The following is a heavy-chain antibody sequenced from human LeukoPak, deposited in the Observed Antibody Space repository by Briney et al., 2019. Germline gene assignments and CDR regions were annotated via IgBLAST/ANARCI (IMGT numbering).Heavy chain of an antibody. Sequence: SETLSLTCTVSGGSISIYYWSWIRQPAGKGLECIGRIYTSGSTNYNPSLKSRVTTPVATSKTQSPLTLSSVTAADTAVYYCARQLQQLGPEGFDYWGQGTLVTVSS. CDR3: ARQLQQLGPEGFDY. CDR2: IYTSGST. J-gene: IGHJ4*02. V-gene: IGHV4-4*07. D-gene: IGHD6-13*01. CDR1: GGSISIYY.